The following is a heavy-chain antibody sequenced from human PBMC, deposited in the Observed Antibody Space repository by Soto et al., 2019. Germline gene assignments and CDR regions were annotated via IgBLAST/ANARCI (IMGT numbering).Heavy chain of an antibody. CDR3: ARIPRPGHDFWSGYNWFDP. CDR2: FDPEDGET. V-gene: IGHV1-24*01. J-gene: IGHJ5*02. D-gene: IGHD3-3*01. CDR1: GYTLTELS. Sequence: ASVKVSCKVSGYTLTELSMHWVRQAPGKGLEWMGGFDPEDGETIYAQKFQGRVTMTEDTSTNTAYMELSSLRSEDTAVYYCARIPRPGHDFWSGYNWFDPWGQGTLVTVSS.